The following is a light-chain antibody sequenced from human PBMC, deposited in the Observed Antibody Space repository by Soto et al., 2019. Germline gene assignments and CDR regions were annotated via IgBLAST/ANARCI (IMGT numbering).Light chain of an antibody. J-gene: IGLJ1*01. CDR2: EGS. Sequence: SVVSHPSCFSVSPGHSITIACTGTSSDVVSYNLVSWYQQHPGKAPKLMIYEGSKRPSGVSNRFSGSKSGNTASLTISGIQAEEQADYYCCSYAGSHYLLGNGTKVNAL. CDR3: CSYAGSHYL. V-gene: IGLV2-23*01. CDR1: SSDVVSYNL.